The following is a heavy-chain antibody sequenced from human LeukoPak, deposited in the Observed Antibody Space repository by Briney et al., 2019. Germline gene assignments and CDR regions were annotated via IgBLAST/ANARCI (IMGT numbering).Heavy chain of an antibody. J-gene: IGHJ3*01. CDR1: GFTVSSNY. CDR2: IYSGGST. CDR3: TTFSPRDAFDL. Sequence: PGGSLRLSCAASGFTVSSNYMSWVRQAPGKGLEWVSVIYSGGSTYYADSVKGRFTISRDNSKNTLYLQMNSLRAEDTAVYYCTTFSPRDAFDLWGQRTMVTVSS. V-gene: IGHV3-53*01.